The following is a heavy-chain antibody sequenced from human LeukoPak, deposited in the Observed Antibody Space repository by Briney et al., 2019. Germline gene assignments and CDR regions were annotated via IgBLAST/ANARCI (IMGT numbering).Heavy chain of an antibody. J-gene: IGHJ4*02. V-gene: IGHV4-59*08. CDR2: IYYSGST. Sequence: SETLSLTCTVSGGSISSYYWSWIRQPPGKGLEWIGYIYYSGSTNYNPSLKSRVTISVDTSKNQFSLKLSSVTAADTAVYYCARHSRKTGTVDYWGQGTLVTVSS. CDR1: GGSISSYY. D-gene: IGHD1-1*01. CDR3: ARHSRKTGTVDY.